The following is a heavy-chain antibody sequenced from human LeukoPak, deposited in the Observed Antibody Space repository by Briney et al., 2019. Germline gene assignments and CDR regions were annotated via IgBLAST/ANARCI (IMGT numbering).Heavy chain of an antibody. Sequence: PGGSLRLSCAASGFTFSDYYMNWVPQAPGKGLEWVSSISSSSTIYYADSVKGRFTISRDNAKNTLYLQMNSLRAEDTAVYYCARVMDSSGSFDYWGQGTLVTVSS. CDR1: GFTFSDYY. CDR3: ARVMDSSGSFDY. CDR2: ISSSSTI. D-gene: IGHD6-19*01. V-gene: IGHV3-69-1*01. J-gene: IGHJ4*02.